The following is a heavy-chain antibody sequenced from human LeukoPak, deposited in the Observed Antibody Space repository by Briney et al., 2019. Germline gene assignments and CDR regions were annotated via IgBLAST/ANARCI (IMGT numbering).Heavy chain of an antibody. V-gene: IGHV4-34*01. CDR1: GGSFSGYY. Sequence: PSETLSLTCAVYGGSFSGYYWSWIRQPPGKGLEWIGEINHSGSTNYNPSLKSRVTISVDTSKNQSSLKLSSVTAADTAVYYCASRRLGYCSGGSCYLDAFDIWGQGTMVTVSS. D-gene: IGHD2-15*01. J-gene: IGHJ3*02. CDR3: ASRRLGYCSGGSCYLDAFDI. CDR2: INHSGST.